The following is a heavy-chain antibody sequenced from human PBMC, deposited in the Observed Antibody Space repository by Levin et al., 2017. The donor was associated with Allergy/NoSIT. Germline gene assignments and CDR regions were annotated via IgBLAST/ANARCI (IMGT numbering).Heavy chain of an antibody. Sequence: SETLSLTCAVSGGSISSGGYSWSWIRQPPGKGLEWIGNIYLSGSTNDNPSLKSRVTMSVDRSKNQFPLKLSHVTAADTAVYYCARVAGYSYGYYFDYWGPGTLVTVSS. CDR3: ARVAGYSYGYYFDY. CDR1: GGSISSGGYS. CDR2: IYLSGST. V-gene: IGHV4-30-2*01. D-gene: IGHD5-18*01. J-gene: IGHJ4*02.